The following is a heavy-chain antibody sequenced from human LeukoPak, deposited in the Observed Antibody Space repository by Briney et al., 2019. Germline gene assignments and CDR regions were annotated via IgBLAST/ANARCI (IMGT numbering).Heavy chain of an antibody. CDR1: GYTFTSYD. V-gene: IGHV1-8*01. CDR3: GVTYYYYYYMDV. CDR2: MNPNSGNT. Sequence: ASVKVSCKASGYTFTSYDINWVRQATGQGLEWMGWMNPNSGNTGYAQKFQGRVTMTRNTSISTAYMELSSLRSEDTAVYYCGVTYYYYYYMDVWGKGTTVTVSS. J-gene: IGHJ6*03. D-gene: IGHD3-10*01.